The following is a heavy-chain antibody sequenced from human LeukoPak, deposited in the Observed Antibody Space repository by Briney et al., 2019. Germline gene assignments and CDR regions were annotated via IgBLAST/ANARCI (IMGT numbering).Heavy chain of an antibody. Sequence: GGSLRLSCEVSGFAASGISMAWVRQAPGKGLEWVSVIYRGRNTHYTDFVKGRVTMSRDNIKNTLFLVMDSVRAEDTAVYYCARVGFRKGHFFDYWGQGTLVTVSS. J-gene: IGHJ4*02. D-gene: IGHD2/OR15-2a*01. V-gene: IGHV3-66*01. CDR3: ARVGFRKGHFFDY. CDR1: GFAASGIS. CDR2: IYRGRNT.